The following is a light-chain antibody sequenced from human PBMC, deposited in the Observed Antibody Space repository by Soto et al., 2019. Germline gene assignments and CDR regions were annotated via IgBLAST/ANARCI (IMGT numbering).Light chain of an antibody. CDR2: GAS. V-gene: IGKV3-20*01. CDR1: QSVSSY. J-gene: IGKJ1*01. Sequence: EIVLTQSPATLSLSPGERATLSFRASQSVSSYLAWYQQKPGQAPRLLIYGASRRATGIPDRFSGSGSGTDFTLTITRLEPEDFAVYYCQQYGSSPTFGQGTKVDI. CDR3: QQYGSSPT.